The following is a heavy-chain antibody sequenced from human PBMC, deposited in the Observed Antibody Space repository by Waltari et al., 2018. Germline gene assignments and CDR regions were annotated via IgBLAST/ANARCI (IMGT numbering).Heavy chain of an antibody. CDR3: ARGGHHNWFDP. J-gene: IGHJ5*02. Sequence: QVQLQESGPGLVKPSETLSLPCTVSGYSISSGYYWGWIRQPPGKGLEWIGSIFHTGTTYYNPSLTSRVTISVDTSKNQFSLRLSSVTAADTVVYYCARGGHHNWFDPWGQGTLVTVSS. CDR2: IFHTGTT. CDR1: GYSISSGYY. V-gene: IGHV4-38-2*02.